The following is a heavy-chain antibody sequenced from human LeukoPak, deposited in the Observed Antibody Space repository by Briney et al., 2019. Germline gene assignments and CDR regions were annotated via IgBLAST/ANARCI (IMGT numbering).Heavy chain of an antibody. CDR1: GGSFSGYY. CDR3: ASQMGRARFDY. Sequence: SETLSLTCAVYGGSFSGYYWTWIRQPPGKGLEWIGEIYHSGSTNYNPSLKSRVTISVDKSKNQFSLKLSSVTAADTAVYYCASQMGRARFDYWGQGTLVTVSS. J-gene: IGHJ4*02. CDR2: IYHSGST. D-gene: IGHD2-8*01. V-gene: IGHV4-34*01.